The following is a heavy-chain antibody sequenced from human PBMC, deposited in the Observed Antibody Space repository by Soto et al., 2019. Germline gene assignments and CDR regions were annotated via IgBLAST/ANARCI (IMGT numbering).Heavy chain of an antibody. CDR2: IYYSGST. CDR1: GGSISSSSYY. V-gene: IGHV4-39*01. J-gene: IGHJ4*02. CDR3: ASSYYDILTGYQSPFDY. D-gene: IGHD3-9*01. Sequence: SETLSLTCTVSGGSISSSSYYWGWIRQPPGKGLEWIGSIYYSGSTYYNPSLKRRVTISVDTSKNQFSLKLSSVTAADTAVYYCASSYYDILTGYQSPFDYWGQGTLVTVSS.